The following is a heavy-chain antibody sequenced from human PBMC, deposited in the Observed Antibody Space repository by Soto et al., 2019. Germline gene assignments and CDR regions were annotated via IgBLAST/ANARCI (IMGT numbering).Heavy chain of an antibody. D-gene: IGHD6-19*01. CDR2: IDPSDSYT. Sequence: EVQLVQSGAEVKKPGESLRISCKGSGYSFTSYWISWVRQMPGKGLEWMGRIDPSDSYTNYSPSFQGHVTISADKSISTAYLQWSSLKASDTAMYYCARHGNNAGWLAYQYWYFDLWGRGTLVTVSS. CDR3: ARHGNNAGWLAYQYWYFDL. CDR1: GYSFTSYW. J-gene: IGHJ2*01. V-gene: IGHV5-10-1*03.